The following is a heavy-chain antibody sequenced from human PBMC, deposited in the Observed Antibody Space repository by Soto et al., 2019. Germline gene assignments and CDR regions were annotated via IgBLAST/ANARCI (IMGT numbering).Heavy chain of an antibody. CDR1: GFTFSSYA. CDR3: AKPAEAKTHYYYYYGMDV. V-gene: IGHV3-23*01. J-gene: IGHJ6*02. Sequence: PVGSLRLSCAASGFTFSSYAMSWVRQAPGKGLEWVSAISGSGGSTYYADSVKGRFTISRDNSKNTLYLQMNSLRAEDTAVYYCAKPAEAKTHYYYYYGMDVWGQGTTVTVSS. CDR2: ISGSGGST.